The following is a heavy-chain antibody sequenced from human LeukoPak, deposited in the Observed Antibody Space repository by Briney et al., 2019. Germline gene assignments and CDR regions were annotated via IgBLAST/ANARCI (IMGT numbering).Heavy chain of an antibody. D-gene: IGHD4-17*01. V-gene: IGHV4-59*01. CDR3: ARHDYGDYVYYFDY. Sequence: TTSETLSLTCTVSGVSISSYYWSWIRQPPGKGLEGMGYIYYSGSTNYNPSLKSRVTISVDTSKNQFSLKLSSVTAADTAVYYCARHDYGDYVYYFDYWGQGTLVTVSS. J-gene: IGHJ4*02. CDR1: GVSISSYY. CDR2: IYYSGST.